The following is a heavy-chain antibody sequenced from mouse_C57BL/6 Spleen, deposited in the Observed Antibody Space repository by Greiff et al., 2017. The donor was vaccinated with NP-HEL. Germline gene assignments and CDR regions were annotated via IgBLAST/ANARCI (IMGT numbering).Heavy chain of an antibody. V-gene: IGHV5-6*01. CDR3: ARLYPTYFDV. Sequence: EVMLVESGGDLVKPGGSLKLSCAATGFTFSSYGMSWVRQTPDKRLEWVATISSGGSYTYYPGSVKGRFTISRDNAKNTLYLQMSSLKSEDTAMYYCARLYPTYFDVWGTGTTVTVSS. CDR1: GFTFSSYG. CDR2: ISSGGSYT. D-gene: IGHD5-1-1*01. J-gene: IGHJ1*03.